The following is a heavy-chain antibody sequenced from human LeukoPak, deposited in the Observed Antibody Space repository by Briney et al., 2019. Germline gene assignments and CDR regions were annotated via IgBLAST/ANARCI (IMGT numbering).Heavy chain of an antibody. Sequence: PGGSLRLSCAASGFTVSTTYMSWVRQAPGKGLEWVSLIYVDGRTYYADSVKGRFTISRDNSKNTLYLQVNSLRAEDTAVYYCAKLRELRAVAGPVWNWYFDLWGRGTLVTVSS. J-gene: IGHJ2*01. V-gene: IGHV3-53*01. D-gene: IGHD6-19*01. CDR1: GFTVSTTY. CDR3: AKLRELRAVAGPVWNWYFDL. CDR2: IYVDGRT.